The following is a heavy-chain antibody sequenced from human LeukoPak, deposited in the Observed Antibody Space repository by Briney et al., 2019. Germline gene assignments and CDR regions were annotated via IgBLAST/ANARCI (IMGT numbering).Heavy chain of an antibody. CDR1: GYTFTGYY. CDR3: ARSRVGASNWLDP. J-gene: IGHJ5*02. D-gene: IGHD1-26*01. CDR2: INPNSGGT. V-gene: IGHV1-2*02. Sequence: ASVKVSCKASGYTFTGYYMHWVRQAPGQGLEWMGWINPNSGGTNYAQKFQGRVTMTRDTSISTAYMELSRLRSDDTAVYYCARSRVGASNWLDPWGQGTLVTVSS.